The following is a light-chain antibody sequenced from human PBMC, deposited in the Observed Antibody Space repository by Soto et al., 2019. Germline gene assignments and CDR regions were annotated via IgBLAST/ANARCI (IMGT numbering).Light chain of an antibody. V-gene: IGKV1-27*01. Sequence: DIQMTQSPSSLSASVGDRVIITCRASQGISNYLAWYQQKPGKVPKLLIYEASTLQSGVPSRFSGSGSGTDFTLTISSLQTEDVATYYCQKYNSAPWTFGQGTKVEIK. CDR1: QGISNY. J-gene: IGKJ1*01. CDR3: QKYNSAPWT. CDR2: EAS.